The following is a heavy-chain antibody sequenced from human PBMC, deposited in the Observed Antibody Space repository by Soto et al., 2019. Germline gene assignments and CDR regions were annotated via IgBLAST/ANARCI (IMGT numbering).Heavy chain of an antibody. CDR2: INHSGST. V-gene: IGHV4-34*01. CDR1: GGSFSGYY. D-gene: IGHD3-10*01. J-gene: IGHJ3*02. Sequence: PSETLSLTCAVYGGSFSGYYWSWIRQPPGKGLEWIGEINHSGSTNYNPSLKSRVTISVDTSKNQFSLKLSSVTAADTAVYYCASAPRYYYGAGSYYNGLNDAFDIWGQGTMVTVSS. CDR3: ASAPRYYYGAGSYYNGLNDAFDI.